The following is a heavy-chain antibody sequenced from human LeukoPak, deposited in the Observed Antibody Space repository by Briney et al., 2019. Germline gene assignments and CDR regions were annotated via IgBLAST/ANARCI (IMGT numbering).Heavy chain of an antibody. CDR1: GYTFTSYG. V-gene: IGHV1-18*01. CDR2: ISAYNGNT. Sequence: EASVKVSCKASGYTFTSYGISWVRQAPGQGLEWMGWISAYNGNTNHAQKLQGRVTMTTDTSTSTAYMELRSLRSDDTAVYYCARDPPHYDFWSGITGAPNYFDYWGQGTLVTVSS. J-gene: IGHJ4*02. CDR3: ARDPPHYDFWSGITGAPNYFDY. D-gene: IGHD3-3*01.